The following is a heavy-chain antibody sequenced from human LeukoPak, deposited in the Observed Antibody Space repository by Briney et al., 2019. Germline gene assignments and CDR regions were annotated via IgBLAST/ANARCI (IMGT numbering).Heavy chain of an antibody. CDR1: GGSFSGYY. CDR2: INHSGST. D-gene: IGHD3-10*01. CDR3: ARGTLYGSGRRANWFDP. J-gene: IGHJ5*02. Sequence: SETLSLTCAVYGGSFSGYYWSWIRQPPGKGLEWIGEINHSGSTNYNPSLKSRVTISVDTSKNQFSLKLSSVTAADTAVYYCARGTLYGSGRRANWFDPWGQGTLVTVSS. V-gene: IGHV4-34*01.